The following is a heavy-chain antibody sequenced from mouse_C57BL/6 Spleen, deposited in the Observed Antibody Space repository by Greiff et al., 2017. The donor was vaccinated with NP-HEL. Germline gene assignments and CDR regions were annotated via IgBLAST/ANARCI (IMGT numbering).Heavy chain of an antibody. D-gene: IGHD4-1*01. CDR1: GFTFSDAW. V-gene: IGHV6-6*01. CDR2: IRNKANNHAT. Sequence: EVQVVESGGGLVQPGGSMKLSCAASGFTFSDAWMDWVRQSPEKGLEWVAEIRNKANNHATYYAESVKGRFTISRDDSKSSVYLQMNSLRAEDTGIYYCTRTGTEAMDYWGQGTSVTVSS. J-gene: IGHJ4*01. CDR3: TRTGTEAMDY.